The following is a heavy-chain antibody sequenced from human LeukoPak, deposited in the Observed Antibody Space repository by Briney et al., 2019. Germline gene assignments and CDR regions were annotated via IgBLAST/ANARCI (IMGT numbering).Heavy chain of an antibody. J-gene: IGHJ3*02. Sequence: SETLSLTCTVSGGSISSYYWSWIRQPPGKGLEWIGYIYYSGSTNYNPSLKSRVTISVDTSKNQFSLKLSSVTAADTAVYYCARALVAKHNDAFDIWGQGTMVTVSS. CDR3: ARALVAKHNDAFDI. D-gene: IGHD5-12*01. CDR2: IYYSGST. V-gene: IGHV4-59*01. CDR1: GGSISSYY.